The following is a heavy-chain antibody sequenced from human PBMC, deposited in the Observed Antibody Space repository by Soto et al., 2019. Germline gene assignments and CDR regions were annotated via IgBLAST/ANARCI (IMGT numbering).Heavy chain of an antibody. CDR1: GFSFSDYA. V-gene: IGHV3-23*01. J-gene: IGHJ4*02. CDR3: AKDRRQWLVLGEGDY. D-gene: IGHD6-19*01. Sequence: PGGSLRLSCAASGFSFSDYAMSWVRQAPGKGLEWVSSISSTGGSIYYADSVKGRFTISRDNSKNTLYLQMNSLRADDTAEYYCAKDRRQWLVLGEGDYWGQGTLVTVSS. CDR2: ISSTGGSI.